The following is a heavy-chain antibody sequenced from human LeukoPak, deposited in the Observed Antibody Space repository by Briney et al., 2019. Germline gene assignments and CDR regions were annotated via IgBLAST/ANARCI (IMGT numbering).Heavy chain of an antibody. CDR3: ARDLGY. Sequence: GGSLRLSCAASGFTFSNYDMNWVRQAPGKGLEWVSYISSSSSTIYYADSVKGRFTISRDNANNSLYLQRTSLRDEDTAVYYCARDLGYWGQGTLVTVSS. V-gene: IGHV3-48*02. D-gene: IGHD3-16*01. CDR2: ISSSSSTI. CDR1: GFTFSNYD. J-gene: IGHJ4*02.